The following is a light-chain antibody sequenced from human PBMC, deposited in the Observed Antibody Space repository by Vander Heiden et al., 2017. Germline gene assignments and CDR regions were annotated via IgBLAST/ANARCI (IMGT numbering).Light chain of an antibody. CDR1: SNNVGNQG. Sequence: QPGLTQPPSVSKALRQTATLTCSGNSNNVGNQGAAWLQQHQGHPPKLLFYRNNNRPSGISERFSASRSGNTASMTITGLQPEDEADYYCSAWDTSLSAQVFGAGTKLTVL. CDR2: RNN. CDR3: SAWDTSLSAQV. V-gene: IGLV10-54*04. J-gene: IGLJ2*01.